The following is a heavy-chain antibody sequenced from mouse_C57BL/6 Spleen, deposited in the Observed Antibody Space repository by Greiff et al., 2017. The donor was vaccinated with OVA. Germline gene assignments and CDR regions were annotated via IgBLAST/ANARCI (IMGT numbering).Heavy chain of an antibody. CDR3: ARPSYYYGSSSFAY. Sequence: VQLQQSGPELVKPGASVKLSCKASGYTFTSYDINWVKQRPGQGLEWIGWIYPRDGSTKYNEKFKGKATLTVDTSSSTAYMELHSLTSEDSAVYFCARPSYYYGSSSFAYWGQGTLVTVSA. CDR2: IYPRDGST. CDR1: GYTFTSYD. J-gene: IGHJ3*01. V-gene: IGHV1-85*01. D-gene: IGHD1-1*01.